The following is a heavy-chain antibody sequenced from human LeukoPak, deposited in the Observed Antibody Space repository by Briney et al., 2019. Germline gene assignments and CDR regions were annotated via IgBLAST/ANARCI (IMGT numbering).Heavy chain of an antibody. Sequence: GASLQISCKGSGSSFTSYWIGWGRHVPGKGLEWMGIIYPGDSDTRYSPPFQGQVTISADKSISTAYLQWSSLKASDTAMYYCARHAAIVVVPAAPGAFDIWGQGTMVTVSS. D-gene: IGHD2-2*01. CDR2: IYPGDSDT. J-gene: IGHJ3*02. CDR3: ARHAAIVVVPAAPGAFDI. V-gene: IGHV5-51*01. CDR1: GSSFTSYW.